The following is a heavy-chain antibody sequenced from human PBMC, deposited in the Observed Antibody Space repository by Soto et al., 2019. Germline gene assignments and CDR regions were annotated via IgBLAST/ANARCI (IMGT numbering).Heavy chain of an antibody. D-gene: IGHD3-22*01. J-gene: IGHJ5*02. Sequence: GASVKVSCKASGGTFSSYAISWVRQAPGQGLEWMGGIIPIFGTANYAQKFQGRVTITADESTSTAYMELSSLRSEDTAVYYCARVGDSSGYNNWFDPWGQGTLVTVSS. CDR3: ARVGDSSGYNNWFDP. V-gene: IGHV1-69*13. CDR2: IIPIFGTA. CDR1: GGTFSSYA.